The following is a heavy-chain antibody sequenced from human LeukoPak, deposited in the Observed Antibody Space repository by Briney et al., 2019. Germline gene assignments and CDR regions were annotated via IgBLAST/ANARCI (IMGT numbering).Heavy chain of an antibody. CDR1: GFTFSSYS. J-gene: IGHJ4*02. CDR3: ARASGYSSGWKPAAVDY. CDR2: ISSSSSYI. D-gene: IGHD6-19*01. V-gene: IGHV3-21*01. Sequence: GGSLRLSCAASGFTFSSYSMNWVRQAPGKGLEWVPSISSSSSYIYYADSVKGRFTISRDNAKNSLYLQMNSLRAEDTAVYYCARASGYSSGWKPAAVDYWGQGTLVTVSS.